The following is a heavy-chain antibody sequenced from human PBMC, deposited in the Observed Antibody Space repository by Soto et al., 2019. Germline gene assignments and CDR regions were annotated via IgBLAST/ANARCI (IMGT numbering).Heavy chain of an antibody. CDR3: ARDVSSSWYVWGEHYYYYGMDV. Sequence: QVQLVQFGAEVKKPGSSVKVSCKASGDTFSSYAISWVRQAPGQGLEWMGGIIPIFGTANYAQKFQGRVTITADESTSTAYMELSSLRSEDTAVYYCARDVSSSWYVWGEHYYYYGMDVWGQGTTVTVSS. V-gene: IGHV1-69*01. J-gene: IGHJ6*02. CDR1: GDTFSSYA. D-gene: IGHD6-13*01. CDR2: IIPIFGTA.